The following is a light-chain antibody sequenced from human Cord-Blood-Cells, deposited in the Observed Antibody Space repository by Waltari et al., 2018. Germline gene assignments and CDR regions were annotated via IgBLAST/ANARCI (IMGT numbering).Light chain of an antibody. CDR2: DVS. CDR3: SSYTSSFYV. Sequence: QSALTQPPSVSGSPGQRCTIPCPGTSSDVGGFNLDSWYQQHPGKSPQLMIYDVSKRPSGVSNRFSGSKSSNPASLPISGLQAEDEADYYCSSYTSSFYVFGTGTKVTVL. V-gene: IGLV2-14*01. J-gene: IGLJ1*01. CDR1: SSDVGGFNL.